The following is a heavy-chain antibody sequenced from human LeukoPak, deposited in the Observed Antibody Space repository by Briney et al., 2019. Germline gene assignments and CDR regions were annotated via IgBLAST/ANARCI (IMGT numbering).Heavy chain of an antibody. D-gene: IGHD2-15*01. CDR1: GGSISSGSYY. CDR3: VRLGILYFDY. Sequence: PSQTLSLTCTVSGGSISSGSYYWSWIRQPAGKGLEWIGRIYTSGSTNYNPSLKSRVTISVDTSKNQFSLKLSSVTAADTAVYYCVRLGILYFDYWGQGTLVTVSS. CDR2: IYTSGST. J-gene: IGHJ4*02. V-gene: IGHV4-61*02.